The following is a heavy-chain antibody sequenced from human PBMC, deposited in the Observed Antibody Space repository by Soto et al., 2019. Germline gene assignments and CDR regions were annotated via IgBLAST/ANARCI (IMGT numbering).Heavy chain of an antibody. D-gene: IGHD5-18*01. CDR3: AREIQLWSYGLDY. CDR2: IYYSGST. Sequence: SETLSLTCTVSGGSISSSSYYWGWIRQPPGKGLEWIGSIYYSGSTYYNPSLKSRVTISVDTSKNQFSLKLSSVTAADTAVYYCAREIQLWSYGLDYWGQGTLVTVSS. V-gene: IGHV4-39*02. CDR1: GGSISSSSYY. J-gene: IGHJ4*02.